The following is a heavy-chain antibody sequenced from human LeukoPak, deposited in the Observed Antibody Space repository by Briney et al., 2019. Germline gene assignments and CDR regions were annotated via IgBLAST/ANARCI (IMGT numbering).Heavy chain of an antibody. CDR1: GFTFSSYA. Sequence: PGGPLRLSCAASGFTFSSYAMSWVHQAPGKGLEWVSAISGSGDSTYYGDSVKGRFTISRDNSKNTLYLQMNSLRAEDTAVYYCAKTRPLDSSSWSHGDYWGQGTLVTASS. V-gene: IGHV3-23*01. J-gene: IGHJ4*02. CDR2: ISGSGDST. D-gene: IGHD6-13*01. CDR3: AKTRPLDSSSWSHGDY.